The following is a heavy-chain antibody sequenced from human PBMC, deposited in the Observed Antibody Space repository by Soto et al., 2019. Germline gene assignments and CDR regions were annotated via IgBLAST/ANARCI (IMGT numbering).Heavy chain of an antibody. J-gene: IGHJ3*02. V-gene: IGHV4-59*08. CDR1: GGSISSYY. D-gene: IGHD4-17*01. CDR3: ARRYGDAFDI. CDR2: IYYSGST. Sequence: SETLSLTWTVSGGSISSYYWIWIRQPPGKGLEWIGYIYYSGSTNYNPSLKSRVTISVDTSKNQFSLKLSSVTAADTAVYYCARRYGDAFDIWGQGTMVTVSS.